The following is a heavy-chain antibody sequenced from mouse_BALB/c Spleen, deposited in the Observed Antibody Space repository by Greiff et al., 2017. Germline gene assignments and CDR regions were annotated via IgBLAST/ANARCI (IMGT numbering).Heavy chain of an antibody. D-gene: IGHD2-4*01. CDR3: ARGDYDVRGYYAMDY. Sequence: VQLKQSGAELVKPGASVKLSCTASGFNIKDTYMHWVKQRPEQGLEWIGRIDPANGNTKYDPKFQGKATITADTSSNTAYLQLSSLTSEDTAVYYCARGDYDVRGYYAMDYWGQGTSVTVSS. CDR2: IDPANGNT. V-gene: IGHV14-3*02. J-gene: IGHJ4*01. CDR1: GFNIKDTY.